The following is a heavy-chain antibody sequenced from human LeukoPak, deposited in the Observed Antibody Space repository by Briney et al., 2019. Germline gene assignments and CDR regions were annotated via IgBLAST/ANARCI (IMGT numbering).Heavy chain of an antibody. Sequence: ASVNVSFKSSGYTFTSYDIYWVRQATGQGLEWMGWMNPNSGNTGYAQKFQGRVTMTRNTSISTAYMELSSLRSEGTAVYYCARGLFADDSRGYYTLFDYWGQGTLVTVSS. CDR1: GYTFTSYD. D-gene: IGHD3-22*01. CDR2: MNPNSGNT. V-gene: IGHV1-8*01. CDR3: ARGLFADDSRGYYTLFDY. J-gene: IGHJ4*02.